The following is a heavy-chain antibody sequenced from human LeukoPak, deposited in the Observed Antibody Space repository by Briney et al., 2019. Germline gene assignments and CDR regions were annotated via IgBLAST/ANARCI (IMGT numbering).Heavy chain of an antibody. D-gene: IGHD1-26*01. Sequence: PSETLSLTCAVYGGSFSGYYWSWIRQPPGKGLEWIGEINHSGSTNYNPSLKSRVTISVDTSKNQFSLKLSSVTAADTAVYYCARAPIVAARRDFDYWGQGTLVTVSS. V-gene: IGHV4-34*01. CDR2: INHSGST. CDR3: ARAPIVAARRDFDY. J-gene: IGHJ4*02. CDR1: GGSFSGYY.